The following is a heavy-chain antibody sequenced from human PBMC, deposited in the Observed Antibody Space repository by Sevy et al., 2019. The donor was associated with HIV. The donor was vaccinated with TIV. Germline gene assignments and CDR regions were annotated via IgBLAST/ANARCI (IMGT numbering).Heavy chain of an antibody. CDR2: ISSDGNSQ. D-gene: IGHD1-26*01. CDR1: GFNFGSHA. Sequence: GGSLRLSCAASGFNFGSHAMHWVRQAPGKGLDWVAVISSDGNSQYSADPVKGRFTISRDNSKNTLYLQMDSLRVEDTAVYYCARDLISGSYSQSLDYWGQGTLVTVSS. CDR3: ARDLISGSYSQSLDY. V-gene: IGHV3-30*04. J-gene: IGHJ4*02.